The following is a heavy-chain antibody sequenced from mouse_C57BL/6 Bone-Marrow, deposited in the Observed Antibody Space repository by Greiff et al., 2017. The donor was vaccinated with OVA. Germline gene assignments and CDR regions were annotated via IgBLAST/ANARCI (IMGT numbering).Heavy chain of an antibody. J-gene: IGHJ3*01. Sequence: VQLKQSGPVLVKPGASVKMSCKASGYTFTDYYMNWVKQSHGKSLEWIGVINPYNGGTSYNQKFKGKATLTVDKSSSTAYMELNSLTSEDSAVYYCARSTVVPGAYWGQGTLVTVSA. CDR2: INPYNGGT. CDR3: ARSTVVPGAY. CDR1: GYTFTDYY. V-gene: IGHV1-19*01. D-gene: IGHD1-1*01.